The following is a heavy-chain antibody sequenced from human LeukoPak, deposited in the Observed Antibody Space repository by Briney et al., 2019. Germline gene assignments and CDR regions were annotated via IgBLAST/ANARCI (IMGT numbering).Heavy chain of an antibody. J-gene: IGHJ4*02. D-gene: IGHD1-26*01. CDR1: GGSIRSYY. CDR2: TSYSEGT. Sequence: SETLSLTCTVSGGSIRSYYWSWIRQPPGKGLEWIGFTSYSEGTYYNPSLMSRITISVDRSQNQFSLKMRDVTAADTAVYFCATADWESFYFDSWGQGALVAVSS. V-gene: IGHV4-59*06. CDR3: ATADWESFYFDS.